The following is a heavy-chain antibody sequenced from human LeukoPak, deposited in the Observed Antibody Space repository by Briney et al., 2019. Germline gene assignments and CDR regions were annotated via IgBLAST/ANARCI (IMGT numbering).Heavy chain of an antibody. CDR3: AKAYYGSGSPLDWFDP. J-gene: IGHJ5*02. Sequence: GGSLRLSCAASGFTYSSYGMHWVRQAPGKGLEWVAIISYDGSKKYYGDSVKGRFTISRDNSKNTLYLQMNSLRAEDTAVYYCAKAYYGSGSPLDWFDPWGQGTLVTVSS. D-gene: IGHD3-10*01. CDR1: GFTYSSYG. V-gene: IGHV3-30*18. CDR2: ISYDGSKK.